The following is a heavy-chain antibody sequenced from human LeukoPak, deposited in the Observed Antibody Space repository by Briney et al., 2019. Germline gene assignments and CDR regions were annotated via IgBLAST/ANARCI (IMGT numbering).Heavy chain of an antibody. V-gene: IGHV3-11*04. D-gene: IGHD4-23*01. Sequence: AGGSLRLSCAASGFTFTDSYMSWIRQAPGKGLEWVSYISSSGLTIYYADSVKGRFTISRDNAKNSLYLHMNSLRAEDTAVYYCARDYGGSSPFDYWGQGTLVTVSS. CDR1: GFTFTDSY. CDR3: ARDYGGSSPFDY. CDR2: ISSSGLTI. J-gene: IGHJ4*02.